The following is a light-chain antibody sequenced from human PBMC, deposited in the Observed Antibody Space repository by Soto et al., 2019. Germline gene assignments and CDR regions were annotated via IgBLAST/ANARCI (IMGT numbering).Light chain of an antibody. V-gene: IGKV3-15*01. CDR2: DSS. Sequence: EIRMTQSPAILSVSPGESATLSSRASQSVSSHVVWYQQKPGQAPRLLISDSSTTGFPARFSGSGSGTEFTLTISSLQSDDSAIYYCQQFGDWPSFGLGTKLEI. CDR1: QSVSSH. CDR3: QQFGDWPS. J-gene: IGKJ1*01.